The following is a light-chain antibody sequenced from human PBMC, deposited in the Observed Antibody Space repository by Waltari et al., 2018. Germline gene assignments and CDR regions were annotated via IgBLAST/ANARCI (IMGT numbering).Light chain of an antibody. CDR1: SSNIGAGYD. J-gene: IGLJ3*02. V-gene: IGLV1-40*01. CDR2: DNR. Sequence: QSVLTQPPSVSGAPGQRVTISCTGSSSNIGAGYDVHWYQQLPGTAPKLLIYDNRRRPSGVRDRFSGSKSGTSASLAITGLQAEDEADYYCQSYDSSLSGVVFGGGTKLTVL. CDR3: QSYDSSLSGVV.